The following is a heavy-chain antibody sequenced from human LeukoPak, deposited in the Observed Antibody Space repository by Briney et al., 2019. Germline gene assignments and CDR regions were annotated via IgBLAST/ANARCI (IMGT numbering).Heavy chain of an antibody. V-gene: IGHV1-46*04. CDR1: GYTFTNYH. CDR2: INPSGGSK. D-gene: IGHD4/OR15-4a*01. Sequence: ASVKVSCKASGYTFTNYHLHWVRQPPGQGLEWMGIINPSGGSKSYAQKLQDKVTMTRATSTSTVYMELNSMRSEDTAVYYCARATWYGGNPSGAFDIWGQGTMVTVSS. J-gene: IGHJ3*02. CDR3: ARATWYGGNPSGAFDI.